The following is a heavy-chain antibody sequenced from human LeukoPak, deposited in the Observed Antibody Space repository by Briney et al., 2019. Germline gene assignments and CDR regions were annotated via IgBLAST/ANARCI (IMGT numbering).Heavy chain of an antibody. Sequence: SETLSLTCAVSGGPISRSNWWSWVRQPPGKGLEWIGEIYHSGSTNYNPSLNSRVTMSIDTSKNQFSLNLRSVTAADTAVYYCAKVAKYYYGPETYFFFEHWGQGTLVTVSS. CDR3: AKVAKYYYGPETYFFFEH. V-gene: IGHV4-4*02. D-gene: IGHD3-10*01. CDR1: GGPISRSNW. J-gene: IGHJ4*02. CDR2: IYHSGST.